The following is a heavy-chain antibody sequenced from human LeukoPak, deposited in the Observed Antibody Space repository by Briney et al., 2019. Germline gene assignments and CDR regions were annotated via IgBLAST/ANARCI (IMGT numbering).Heavy chain of an antibody. V-gene: IGHV1-8*03. D-gene: IGHD6-19*01. CDR3: ARGRKTVAGTNYYYMDV. CDR1: GYTFTSYD. CDR2: MNHNSGNT. Sequence: GASLKTSCNASGYTFTSYDINWVRQATGQGLEWMGWMNHNSGNTGYAQKFQGRVTITRNTSISTAYMELSSLRSEDTAVYYCARGRKTVAGTNYYYMDVWGKGTTVTVSS. J-gene: IGHJ6*03.